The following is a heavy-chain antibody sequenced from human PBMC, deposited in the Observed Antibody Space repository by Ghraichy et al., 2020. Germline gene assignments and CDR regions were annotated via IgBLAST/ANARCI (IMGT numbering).Heavy chain of an antibody. CDR3: AKVASHYDYVWGSYRYTLSPDVDY. Sequence: GGSLRLSCAASGFTFSSYGMHWVRQAPGKGLEWVAVISYDGSNKYYADSVKGRFTISRDNSKNTLYLQMNSLRAEDTAVYYCAKVASHYDYVWGSYRYTLSPDVDYWGQGTLVTVSS. J-gene: IGHJ4*02. CDR1: GFTFSSYG. CDR2: ISYDGSNK. D-gene: IGHD3-16*02. V-gene: IGHV3-30*18.